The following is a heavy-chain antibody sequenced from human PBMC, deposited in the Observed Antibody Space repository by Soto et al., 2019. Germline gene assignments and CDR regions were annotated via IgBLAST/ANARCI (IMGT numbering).Heavy chain of an antibody. CDR2: VNPNSGNT. Sequence: QVQLVQSGAEVKKSGASVRISCKASGYTFNRHDINWVRQATGQGPEWIGWVNPNSGNTGYAQKFQGRVTMTTDSSITTAYMDLTSLTSEDTAIYYWAREGISGSIQDNTLDIWGQGTMVTVSS. CDR3: AREGISGSIQDNTLDI. D-gene: IGHD3-3*02. J-gene: IGHJ3*02. CDR1: GYTFNRHD. V-gene: IGHV1-8*01.